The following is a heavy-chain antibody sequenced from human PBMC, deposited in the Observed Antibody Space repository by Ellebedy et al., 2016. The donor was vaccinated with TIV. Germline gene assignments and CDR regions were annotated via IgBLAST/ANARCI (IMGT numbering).Heavy chain of an antibody. CDR3: ARRRLLKFDY. CDR2: IYYSGNT. J-gene: IGHJ4*02. V-gene: IGHV4-39*01. CDR1: GDSISSSSYC. D-gene: IGHD1-26*01. Sequence: SETLSLTXTVSGDSISSSSYCWGWIRQPPGKGLEWIGSIYYSGNTYYNPSLKSRVTISVDTSKNQFSLKLSSVTAADTAVYYCARRRLLKFDYWGQGTLVTVSS.